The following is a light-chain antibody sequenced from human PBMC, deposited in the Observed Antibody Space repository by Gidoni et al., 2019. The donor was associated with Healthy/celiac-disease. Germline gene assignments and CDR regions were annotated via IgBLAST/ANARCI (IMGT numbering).Light chain of an antibody. J-gene: IGLJ2*01. CDR1: KLGDKY. CDR3: QAWDSRTAV. Sequence: SYELPQPPSVSVSPGQTASITCSGDKLGDKYACWYQQKPGQSPVLVIYQDSKRPSGIPERFSGSNSGNTATLTISGTQAMDEADYYCQAWDSRTAVFGGGTKLTVL. V-gene: IGLV3-1*01. CDR2: QDS.